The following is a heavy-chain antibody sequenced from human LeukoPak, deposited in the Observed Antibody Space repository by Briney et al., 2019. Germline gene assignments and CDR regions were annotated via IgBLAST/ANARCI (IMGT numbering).Heavy chain of an antibody. CDR3: ARYCSSTSCYYFDY. CDR2: IYHSGST. V-gene: IGHV4-59*12. CDR1: GVSISSYY. D-gene: IGHD2-2*01. J-gene: IGHJ4*02. Sequence: SETLSLTCTVSGVSISSYYWSWIRQPPGKGLEWIGYIYHSGSTYYDPSLKSRVTISVDRSKNQFSLKLSSVTAADTAVYYCARYCSSTSCYYFDYWGQGTLVTVSS.